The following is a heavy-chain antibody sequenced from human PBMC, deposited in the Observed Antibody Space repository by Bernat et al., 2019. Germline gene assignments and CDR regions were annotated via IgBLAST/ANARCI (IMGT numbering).Heavy chain of an antibody. J-gene: IGHJ3*02. CDR3: ARVFGADYGDYLDAFDI. D-gene: IGHD4-17*01. CDR1: GFTFSSYW. CDR2: INSDGSST. V-gene: IGHV3-74*01. Sequence: EVQLVESGGGLVQPGGSLRLSCAASGFTFSSYWMHWVRQAPGKGLVWVSRINSDGSSTSYADSAKGRFTISRDNAKNTLYLQMNSLRAEDTAVYYCARVFGADYGDYLDAFDIWGQGTMVTVSS.